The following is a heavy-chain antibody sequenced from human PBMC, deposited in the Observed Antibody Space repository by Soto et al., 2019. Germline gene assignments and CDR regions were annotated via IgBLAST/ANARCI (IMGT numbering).Heavy chain of an antibody. V-gene: IGHV3-21*01. Sequence: GGSLRLSXAASGFTFSSYSMNWVRQAPGKGLEWVSSISSSSSYIYYADSVKGRFTISRDNAKNSLYLQMNSLRAEDTAVYYCARGNPPLYDIVVVPAAMDYYGMDVWGQGTTVTVSS. CDR1: GFTFSSYS. CDR2: ISSSSSYI. J-gene: IGHJ6*02. D-gene: IGHD2-2*01. CDR3: ARGNPPLYDIVVVPAAMDYYGMDV.